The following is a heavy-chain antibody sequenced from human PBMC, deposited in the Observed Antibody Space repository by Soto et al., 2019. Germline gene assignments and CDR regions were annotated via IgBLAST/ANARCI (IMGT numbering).Heavy chain of an antibody. CDR2: IYPGDSDT. Sequence: EVQLVQSGAEVKKPGESLKISCKGSGYSFTSYWIGWVRQMPGKGLEWMGVIYPGDSDTRYSPSFQGKVTISADKSVSTADLQWSTLRASDTARYYCARALLPGGSLLRSYFAYWGQGTLVTVSS. CDR1: GYSFTSYW. D-gene: IGHD2-15*01. J-gene: IGHJ4*02. V-gene: IGHV5-51*03. CDR3: ARALLPGGSLLRSYFAY.